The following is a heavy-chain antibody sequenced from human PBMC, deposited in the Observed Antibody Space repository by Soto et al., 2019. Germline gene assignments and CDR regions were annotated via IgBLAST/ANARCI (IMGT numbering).Heavy chain of an antibody. Sequence: GASVKVSCKASGYTFTNFGISWVRQAPGQGLEWMGWISAYNGNTNYAQNFQGRVTMTTDTSTSTAYMELRSLRSDDTAVYYCARDPYGDYWFDPWGQGTLVTVSS. J-gene: IGHJ5*02. V-gene: IGHV1-18*01. D-gene: IGHD4-17*01. CDR3: ARDPYGDYWFDP. CDR2: ISAYNGNT. CDR1: GYTFTNFG.